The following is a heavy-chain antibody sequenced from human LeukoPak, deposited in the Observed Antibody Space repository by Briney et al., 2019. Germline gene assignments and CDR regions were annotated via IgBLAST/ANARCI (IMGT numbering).Heavy chain of an antibody. CDR1: GYTFTGYY. D-gene: IGHD3-3*01. CDR2: INPNSGGT. Sequence: EASVKVSWKASGYTFTGYYMHWVRQAPGQGLEWMGWINPNSGGTNYAQKFQGRVTMTRDTSISTAYMELSRLRSDDTAVYYCARDRQLSFGVVIPRWFDPWGQGTLVTVSS. V-gene: IGHV1-2*02. CDR3: ARDRQLSFGVVIPRWFDP. J-gene: IGHJ5*02.